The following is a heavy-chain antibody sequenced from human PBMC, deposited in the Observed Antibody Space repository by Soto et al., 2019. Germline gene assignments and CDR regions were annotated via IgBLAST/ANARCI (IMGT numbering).Heavy chain of an antibody. CDR1: GFTFEDYA. CDR2: ISWNSGSI. CDR3: ANDMTISSLDAFDM. D-gene: IGHD3-3*01. Sequence: EVQLAESGGGLAQPGRSLRLSCAASGFTFEDYAMHWVRQAPGKGLEWVSGISWNSGSIGYADSVKGRFTISRDNAKNSLYLQMNRLRTEDTAMYYCANDMTISSLDAFDMWGQGTMVTVSS. J-gene: IGHJ3*02. V-gene: IGHV3-9*01.